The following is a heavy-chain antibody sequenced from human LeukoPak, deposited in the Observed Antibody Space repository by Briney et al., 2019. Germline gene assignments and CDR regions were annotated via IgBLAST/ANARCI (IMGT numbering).Heavy chain of an antibody. CDR1: GGSISSHY. Sequence: PSETLSLTCTVSGGSISSHYWSWIRQPPGKGLERMGYSYYSCSTNYNPSLKRRITISVETSKNQFSLKLSSVTAADTAVYYCARVGYSSSYLAVDYWGQGTLVTVSS. D-gene: IGHD6-6*01. CDR3: ARVGYSSSYLAVDY. V-gene: IGHV4-59*11. J-gene: IGHJ4*02. CDR2: SYYSCST.